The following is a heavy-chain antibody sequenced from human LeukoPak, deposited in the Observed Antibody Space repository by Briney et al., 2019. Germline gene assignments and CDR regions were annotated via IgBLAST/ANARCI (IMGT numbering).Heavy chain of an antibody. CDR1: GYTFTGYY. Sequence: ASVKVSCKASGYTFTGYYMHWVQQAPGQGLEWMGWINPNSGGTNYAQKFQGRVTMTRDTSISTAYMELSRLRSDDTAVYYCARDRVVVVVAAIEAFDIWGQGTMVTVSS. CDR2: INPNSGGT. D-gene: IGHD2-15*01. J-gene: IGHJ3*02. V-gene: IGHV1-2*02. CDR3: ARDRVVVVVAAIEAFDI.